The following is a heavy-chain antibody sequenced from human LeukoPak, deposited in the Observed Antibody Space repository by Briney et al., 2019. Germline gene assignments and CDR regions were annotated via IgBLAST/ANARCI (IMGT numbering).Heavy chain of an antibody. D-gene: IGHD1-14*01. V-gene: IGHV4-34*01. J-gene: IGHJ4*02. CDR3: ARSPRREVTVDY. CDR1: GGSFSGYY. Sequence: SETLSLTCAVYGGSFSGYYWSWIRQPPGKGLEWIGEINHSGSTNYNPSLKSRVTISVDTSKNQFSLKLSSVTAADTAVYYCARSPRREVTVDYWGQGTLVTVSS. CDR2: INHSGST.